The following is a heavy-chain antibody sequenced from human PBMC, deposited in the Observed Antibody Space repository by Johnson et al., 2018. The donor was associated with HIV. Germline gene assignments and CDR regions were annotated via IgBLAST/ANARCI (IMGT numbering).Heavy chain of an antibody. D-gene: IGHD3-3*01. Sequence: VQLVESGGDVVRPGGSLRLSCAGSGFIFDDYDMRWVRQAPGKGLEWVSGITWNGGSVGYADSVKGRFTISRDNAKNSLHLQMNSLRAEDTAVYNCARDPSREEWLLGAFDIWGQGTTVTVSP. CDR2: ITWNGGSV. V-gene: IGHV3-20*01. CDR3: ARDPSREEWLLGAFDI. CDR1: GFIFDDYD. J-gene: IGHJ3*02.